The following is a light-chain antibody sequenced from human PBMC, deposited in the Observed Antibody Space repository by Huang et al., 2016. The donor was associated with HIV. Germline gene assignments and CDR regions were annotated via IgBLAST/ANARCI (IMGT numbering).Light chain of an antibody. CDR1: QYIYNW. V-gene: IGKV1-5*03. CDR3: QQYETYSRT. J-gene: IGKJ1*01. Sequence: DIQMTQSPSTLSASVGDRVTITCRASQYIYNWLAWYQQEPGKAPKLLIYRAATLETGVPSRFSGSGSGTEFNLTISSLQADDSATYFCQQYETYSRTFGRGTKVEIK. CDR2: RAA.